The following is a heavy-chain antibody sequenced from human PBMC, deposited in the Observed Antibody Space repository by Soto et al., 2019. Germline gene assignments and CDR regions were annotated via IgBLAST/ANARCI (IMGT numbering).Heavy chain of an antibody. D-gene: IGHD3-10*01. V-gene: IGHV4-34*01. J-gene: IGHJ5*02. Sequence: LSLTCAVYGGSFSGYYWSWIRQPPGKGLEWIGEINHSGSTNYNPSLKSRVTISVDTSKNQFSLKLSSVTAADTAVYYCARDELGANWFDPWGQGTLVTVSS. CDR3: ARDELGANWFDP. CDR1: GGSFSGYY. CDR2: INHSGST.